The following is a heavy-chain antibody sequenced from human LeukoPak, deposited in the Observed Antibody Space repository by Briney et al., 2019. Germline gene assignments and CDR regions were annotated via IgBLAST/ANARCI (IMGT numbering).Heavy chain of an antibody. CDR2: INHSGST. Sequence: SETLSLTCAVYGGSFSGYYWSWIRQPPGKGLEWIGEINHSGSTNYNPSLKSRVTISVDTSKNQFSLKLSSVTAADTAVYYCARGARDIVVVTPRWSYYYGMDVWGQGTTVTVSS. V-gene: IGHV4-34*01. J-gene: IGHJ6*02. CDR1: GGSFSGYY. CDR3: ARGARDIVVVTPRWSYYYGMDV. D-gene: IGHD2-2*01.